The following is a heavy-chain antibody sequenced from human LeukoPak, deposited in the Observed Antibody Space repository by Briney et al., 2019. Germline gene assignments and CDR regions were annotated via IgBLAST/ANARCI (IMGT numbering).Heavy chain of an antibody. V-gene: IGHV4-59*01. CDR1: GGSISSYY. J-gene: IGHJ5*02. CDR3: ARDRGFLDWFDP. CDR2: IYYSGST. Sequence: SETLSLTCTVSGGSISSYYWSWIRQPPGKGLEWIGYIYYSGSTNYNPSLKSRVTISVDTSKNQFSLKPSSVTAADTAVYYCARDRGFLDWFDPWGQGTLVTVSS.